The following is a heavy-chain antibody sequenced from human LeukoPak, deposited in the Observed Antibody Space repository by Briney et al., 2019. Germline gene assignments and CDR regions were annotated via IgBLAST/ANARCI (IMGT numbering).Heavy chain of an antibody. J-gene: IGHJ4*02. D-gene: IGHD6-19*01. Sequence: ASVKVSCKASGYTFTSYAMNWVRQAPGQGLEWMGWINTSTGNPTYAQGFTGRFVFSLDTSVSTAYLQISSLKAEDTAVYYCARTVEGLVSPYFDYWGQGTLVTVSS. CDR2: INTSTGNP. CDR1: GYTFTSYA. V-gene: IGHV7-4-1*02. CDR3: ARTVEGLVSPYFDY.